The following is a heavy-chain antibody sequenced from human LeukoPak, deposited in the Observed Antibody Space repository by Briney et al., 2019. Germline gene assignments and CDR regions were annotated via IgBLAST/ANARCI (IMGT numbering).Heavy chain of an antibody. CDR3: AREGEMATGYYYYYYMDV. CDR1: GYTFTGYY. V-gene: IGHV7-4-1*02. J-gene: IGHJ6*03. CDR2: INTNTGNP. D-gene: IGHD5-24*01. Sequence: ASVKVSCKASGYTFTGYYMHWVRQAPGQGLEWMGWINTNTGNPTYAQGFTGRFVFSLDTSVSTAYLQISSLKAEDTAVYYCAREGEMATGYYYYYYMDVWGKGTTVTVSS.